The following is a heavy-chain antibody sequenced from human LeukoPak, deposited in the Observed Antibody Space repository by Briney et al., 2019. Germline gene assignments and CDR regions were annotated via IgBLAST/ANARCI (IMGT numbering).Heavy chain of an antibody. CDR2: INPNSGGT. V-gene: IGHV1-2*02. D-gene: IGHD2-2*01. CDR3: ARDVRHRYCSSTSCYRGWFDP. Sequence: ASVKVSCKASGYTFTSHAMNWVRQAPGHGLEWMGWINPNSGGTNYAQKFQGRVTMTRDTSISTAYMELSRLRSDDTAVYYCARDVRHRYCSSTSCYRGWFDPWGQGTLVTVSS. CDR1: GYTFTSHA. J-gene: IGHJ5*02.